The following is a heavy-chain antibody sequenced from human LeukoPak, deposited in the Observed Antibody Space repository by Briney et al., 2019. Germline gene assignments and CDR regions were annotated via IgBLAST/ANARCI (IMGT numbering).Heavy chain of an antibody. CDR2: ISAYNGNT. CDR3: ARDPLTDHLPVPDAFDF. Sequence: ASVKVSCKASGFTFTSYGFSWVRQASGQGLEWMGWISAYNGNTKFAQKIQGRVTFTTDASTSTAYMELRSLRSDDTAVYYCARDPLTDHLPVPDAFDFWGQGTMVTVSS. J-gene: IGHJ3*01. CDR1: GFTFTSYG. V-gene: IGHV1-18*01. D-gene: IGHD2-2*01.